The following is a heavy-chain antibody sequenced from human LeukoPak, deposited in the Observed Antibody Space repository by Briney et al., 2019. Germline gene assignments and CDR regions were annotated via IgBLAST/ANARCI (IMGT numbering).Heavy chain of an antibody. Sequence: SETLSLTCTVSGGSISSYYWSWIRQPAGKGLEWIGRIYTSGSTNYNPSLKSRVTMSVDTSKNQFSLKLSSVTAADTAVYYCAKEIHNPGYCSTTSCYHDYWGQGTLVTVSS. D-gene: IGHD2-2*01. CDR3: AKEIHNPGYCSTTSCYHDY. J-gene: IGHJ4*02. V-gene: IGHV4-4*07. CDR2: IYTSGST. CDR1: GGSISSYY.